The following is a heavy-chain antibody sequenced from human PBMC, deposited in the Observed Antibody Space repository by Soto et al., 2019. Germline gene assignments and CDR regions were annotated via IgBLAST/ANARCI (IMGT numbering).Heavy chain of an antibody. CDR3: ARALGPSLGSCLDL. J-gene: IGHJ5*02. D-gene: IGHD2-2*01. CDR2: IWYDGGSE. Sequence: QVQLVESGGGVVQPGRSLRLSCAASGFTFSAYGMHWVRQAPGEGLEWVAVIWYDGGSEYYADSVEGRFTISRDNAKNTVYLHMDTLRGDDTAVYYCARALGPSLGSCLDLWGQGTLVTVSS. CDR1: GFTFSAYG. V-gene: IGHV3-33*01.